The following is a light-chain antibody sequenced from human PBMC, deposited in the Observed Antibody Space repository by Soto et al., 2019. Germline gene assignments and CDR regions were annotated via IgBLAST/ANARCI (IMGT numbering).Light chain of an antibody. J-gene: IGKJ1*01. Sequence: DIQMTQSRSSVSASVGGRVTITCRASQTISSWLAWYQQKPGKAPKLLIYQASTLKSGVPSRFRGSGSGTEFTLTISSLQPDDFETYYCQHYNSYSEAFGQGTKVDIK. CDR1: QTISSW. CDR3: QHYNSYSEA. V-gene: IGKV1-5*03. CDR2: QAS.